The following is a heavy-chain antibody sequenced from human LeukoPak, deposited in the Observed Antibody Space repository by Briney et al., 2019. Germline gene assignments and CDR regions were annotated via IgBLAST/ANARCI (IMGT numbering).Heavy chain of an antibody. V-gene: IGHV4-59*08. CDR2: VYYSGRT. J-gene: IGHJ4*02. D-gene: IGHD6-19*01. CDR3: ARGTDITVAGNY. CDR1: GGSISTYY. Sequence: SETLSLTCTVSGGSISTYYWYWIRQPPGKGLEWIGYVYYSGRTNYNRSFKSRVTISLDTSRNQFSLRLSSVTAADTAMYYCARGTDITVAGNYWGQGTLVTVSS.